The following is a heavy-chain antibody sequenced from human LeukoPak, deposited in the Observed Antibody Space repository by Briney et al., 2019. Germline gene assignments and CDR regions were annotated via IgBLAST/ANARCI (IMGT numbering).Heavy chain of an antibody. CDR1: GYTFTSYD. CDR3: AREGLPFDYGDYYYGMDV. J-gene: IGHJ6*02. CDR2: MNPNSGNT. Sequence: ASVKVSCKASGYTFTSYDINWVRQATGQGLEWMGWMNPNSGNTGYAQKFQGRVTMTRNTSISTAYMELSSLRSEDTAVYYCAREGLPFDYGDYYYGMDVWGQGTTVTVSS. V-gene: IGHV1-8*01. D-gene: IGHD4-17*01.